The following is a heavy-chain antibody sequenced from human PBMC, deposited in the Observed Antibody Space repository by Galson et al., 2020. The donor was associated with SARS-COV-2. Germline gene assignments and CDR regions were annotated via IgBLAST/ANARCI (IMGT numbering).Heavy chain of an antibody. D-gene: IGHD3-3*01. CDR1: GFTFSSYA. Sequence: GGSLRLSCAASGFTFSSYAMHWVRQAPGKGLEWVAVISYDGSNKYYADSVKGRFTISRDNSKNTLYLQMNSLRAEDTAVYYCAREWYYDFWSAQDYYYYYGMDVWGQGTTVTVSS. CDR2: ISYDGSNK. CDR3: AREWYYDFWSAQDYYYYYGMDV. V-gene: IGHV3-30*04. J-gene: IGHJ6*02.